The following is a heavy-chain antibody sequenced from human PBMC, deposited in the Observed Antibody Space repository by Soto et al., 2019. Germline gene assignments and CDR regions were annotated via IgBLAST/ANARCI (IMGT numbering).Heavy chain of an antibody. V-gene: IGHV4-30-2*01. J-gene: IGHJ6*04. Sequence: PSETLSRTCAVSGGSISSGGYSWSWIRQPPGKGLEWIGYIYHSGSTYYNPSLKSRVTISVDRSKNQLSLKPSSVTAADTAVYYCARGRGRLHYYYYLGMHVWGKGTTVTLSS. D-gene: IGHD2-15*01. CDR1: GGSISSGGYS. CDR2: IYHSGST. CDR3: ARGRGRLHYYYYLGMHV.